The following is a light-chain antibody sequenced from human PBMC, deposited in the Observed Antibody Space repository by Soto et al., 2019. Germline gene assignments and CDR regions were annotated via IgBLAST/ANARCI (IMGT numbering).Light chain of an antibody. V-gene: IGKV1-9*01. CDR2: TAS. CDR3: QQFHTYPWT. Sequence: EIQMTQSPPSLAASVGDRLTITCRASQGITNYLAWYQQKPGKAPKPLIYTASTLQSGVPSRFSGSGAGAEFTLTITGLQPEDFATYFCQQFHTYPWTFGQGTKVDI. CDR1: QGITNY. J-gene: IGKJ1*01.